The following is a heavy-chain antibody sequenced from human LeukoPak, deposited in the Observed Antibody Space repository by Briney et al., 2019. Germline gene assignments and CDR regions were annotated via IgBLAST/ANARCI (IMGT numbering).Heavy chain of an antibody. CDR2: INSDGSST. D-gene: IGHD5-18*01. V-gene: IGHV3-74*01. CDR1: GFTFSSYW. CDR3: AKGYSYGPDDY. J-gene: IGHJ4*02. Sequence: PGGSLRLSCVASGFTFSSYWMHWVRQAPGKGLVWVSRINSDGSSTSYADSVKGRFTISRDNAKNTLYLQMNSLRAEDTAVYYCAKGYSYGPDDYWGQGTLVTVSS.